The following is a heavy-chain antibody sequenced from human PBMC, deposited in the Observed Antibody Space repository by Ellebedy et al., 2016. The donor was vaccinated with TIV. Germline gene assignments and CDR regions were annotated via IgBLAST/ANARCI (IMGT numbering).Heavy chain of an antibody. J-gene: IGHJ6*02. V-gene: IGHV1-69*05. Sequence: ASVKVSCKAFGGTFSTYALNWVRQAPGQGLEWIGAFLPMFGTATSAQKFQGRVTMTRDTSTSTVYMELSSLRSEDTAVYYCVREGGVSDYYYYGMDVWGQGTTVTVSS. D-gene: IGHD1-26*01. CDR1: GGTFSTYA. CDR3: VREGGVSDYYYYGMDV. CDR2: FLPMFGTA.